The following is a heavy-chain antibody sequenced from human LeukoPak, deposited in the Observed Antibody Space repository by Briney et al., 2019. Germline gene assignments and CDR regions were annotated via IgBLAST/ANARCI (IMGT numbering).Heavy chain of an antibody. V-gene: IGHV3-15*01. CDR1: GFTFSDVW. CDR2: IKTKPEGGTR. D-gene: IGHD6-13*01. J-gene: IGHJ4*02. CDR3: AKGLYSSSWYAIGDY. Sequence: GGSLRLSCAASGFTFSDVWMTWVRQAPGKGLEWVGRIKTKPEGGTRDYTAPVEGRFTISRDDSKNTVYLQMNSLKIEDTAVYYCAKGLYSSSWYAIGDYWGQGTLVTVSS.